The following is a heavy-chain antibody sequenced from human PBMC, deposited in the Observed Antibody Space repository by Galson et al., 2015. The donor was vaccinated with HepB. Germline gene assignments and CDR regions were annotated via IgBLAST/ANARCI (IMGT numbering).Heavy chain of an antibody. CDR1: GFTFSACG. CDR2: ISYDGNNN. J-gene: IGHJ5*02. D-gene: IGHD3-3*01. CDR3: ARNQRAYDFWSAYFSFDP. Sequence: SLRLSCAASGFTFSACGLHWVRQAPGKGLEWVSFISYDGNNNSYIDSVKGRFTIFRDNSKNTVYLQMNGLRTEDTAVYYCARNQRAYDFWSAYFSFDPWGQGTLVTVSS. V-gene: IGHV3-30*10.